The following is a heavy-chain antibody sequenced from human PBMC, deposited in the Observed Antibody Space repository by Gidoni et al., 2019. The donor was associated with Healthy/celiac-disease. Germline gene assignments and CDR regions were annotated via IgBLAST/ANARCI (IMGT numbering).Heavy chain of an antibody. CDR2: ISSSSSYI. D-gene: IGHD6-19*01. CDR3: ARDGSSGWYEIYYYYGMDV. Sequence: EVQLVESGGGLVKPGGSLRLSCAASGFTFSSYSMNWVRQAPGTGLEWVSSISSSSSYIYYADSVKGRFTISRDNAKNSLYLQMNSLRAEDTAVYYCARDGSSGWYEIYYYYGMDVWGQGTTVTVSS. J-gene: IGHJ6*02. V-gene: IGHV3-21*01. CDR1: GFTFSSYS.